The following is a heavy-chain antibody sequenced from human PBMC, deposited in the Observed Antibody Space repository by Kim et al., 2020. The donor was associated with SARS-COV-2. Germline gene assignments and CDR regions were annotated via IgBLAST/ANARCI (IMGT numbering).Heavy chain of an antibody. V-gene: IGHV1-24*01. D-gene: IGHD6-13*01. CDR3: ATGAAAGKSNWFDP. J-gene: IGHJ5*02. Sequence: AQEFQGRVTMTEDTTTDTAYMELSSLGSEDTAVYYCATGAAAGKSNWFDPWGQGTLVTVSS.